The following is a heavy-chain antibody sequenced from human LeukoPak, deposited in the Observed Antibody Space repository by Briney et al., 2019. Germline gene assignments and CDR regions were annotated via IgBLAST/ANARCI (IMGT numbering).Heavy chain of an antibody. D-gene: IGHD6-19*01. J-gene: IGHJ4*02. V-gene: IGHV1-8*01. CDR3: ARKGRNSSGWFPFGY. CDR1: GYTFTSYD. Sequence: EASVKVSCKASGYTFTSYDINWVRQATGQGLEWLGWMNPNSGNTGYAQKFQGRVTMTRNTSISTAYMELSSLRSEDTAVYYCARKGRNSSGWFPFGYWGQGTLVTVSS. CDR2: MNPNSGNT.